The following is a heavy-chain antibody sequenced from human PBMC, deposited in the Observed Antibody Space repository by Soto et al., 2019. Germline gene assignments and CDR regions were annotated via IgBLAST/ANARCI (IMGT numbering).Heavy chain of an antibody. CDR1: GYTFTSYA. J-gene: IGHJ4*02. Sequence: ASVKVSCKASGYTFTSYAMHWVRQAPGQRLEWMGWINAGNGNTKYSQKFQGRVTITRDTSASTAYMELSSLRSEDTAVYYCARTGYSSGWSKGYYFDYWGQGTLVTVSS. V-gene: IGHV1-3*01. CDR2: INAGNGNT. CDR3: ARTGYSSGWSKGYYFDY. D-gene: IGHD6-19*01.